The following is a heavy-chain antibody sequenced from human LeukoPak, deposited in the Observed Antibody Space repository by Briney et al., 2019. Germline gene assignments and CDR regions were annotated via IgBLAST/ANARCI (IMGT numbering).Heavy chain of an antibody. CDR2: IIPIFGTA. D-gene: IGHD6-13*01. CDR3: ASTLPIAAAGTRYYFDY. CDR1: GYTFTSYG. J-gene: IGHJ4*02. Sequence: ASVKVSCKASGYTFTSYGISWVRQAPGQGLEWMGGIIPIFGTANYAQKFQGRVTITADKSTSTAYMELSSLRSEDTAVYYCASTLPIAAAGTRYYFDYWGQGTLVTVSS. V-gene: IGHV1-69*06.